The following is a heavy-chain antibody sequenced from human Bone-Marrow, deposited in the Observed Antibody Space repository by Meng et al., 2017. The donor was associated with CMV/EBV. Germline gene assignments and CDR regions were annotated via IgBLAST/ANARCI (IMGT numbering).Heavy chain of an antibody. J-gene: IGHJ4*02. V-gene: IGHV5-51*01. CDR1: GYSFTSYW. D-gene: IGHD3-3*01. CDR2: IYPGDSDT. Sequence: GGSLRLSCKGSGYSFTSYWIGWVRQMPGKGLEWMGIIYPGDSDTRYSPSFQGQVTISADKSISTAYLQWSSLKASDTAMYYCARQRRFGVVPTLPFDYWGQGTLVTVSS. CDR3: ARQRRFGVVPTLPFDY.